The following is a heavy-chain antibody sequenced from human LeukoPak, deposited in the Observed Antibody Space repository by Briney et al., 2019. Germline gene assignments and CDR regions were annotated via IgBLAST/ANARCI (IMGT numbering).Heavy chain of an antibody. CDR3: ARLRGYSSSWYSFYYYYYMDV. D-gene: IGHD6-13*01. V-gene: IGHV4-38-2*02. CDR2: IYHSGST. CDR1: GYSISSGYY. Sequence: SETLSLTCTVSGYSISSGYYWGWIRQPPGKGLEWIGSIYHSGSTYYNPSLKSRVTISVDTSKNQFSLKLSSVTAADTAVYYCARLRGYSSSWYSFYYYYYMDVWGKGTTVTVSS. J-gene: IGHJ6*03.